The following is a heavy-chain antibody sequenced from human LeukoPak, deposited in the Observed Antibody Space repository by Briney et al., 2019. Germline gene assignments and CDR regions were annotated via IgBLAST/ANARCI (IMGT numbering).Heavy chain of an antibody. J-gene: IGHJ5*02. CDR2: IYSGGST. CDR1: GFTVSSNY. Sequence: GGSLRLSCAASGFTVSSNYMSWVRQAPGKGPEWVSVIYSGGSTYYADSVKGRFTISRDNSKNTLYLQMNSLRAEDTAVYYCARRMTTVTTNWFDPWGQGTLVTVSS. D-gene: IGHD4-11*01. CDR3: ARRMTTVTTNWFDP. V-gene: IGHV3-53*01.